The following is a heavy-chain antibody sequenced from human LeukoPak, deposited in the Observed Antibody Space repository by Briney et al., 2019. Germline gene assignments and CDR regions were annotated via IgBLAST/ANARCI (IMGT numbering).Heavy chain of an antibody. J-gene: IGHJ4*02. CDR3: AKDLYYGGLGFDY. D-gene: IGHD4-23*01. V-gene: IGHV3-21*06. CDR1: GFTFSSYS. Sequence: GGSLRLSCAASGFTFSSYSMNWVRQAPGKGLEWVSSISGSSSYIYYADSVKGRFTISRDNAKNSLYLQMNSLRAEDTAVYYCAKDLYYGGLGFDYWGQGTLVTVSS. CDR2: ISGSSSYI.